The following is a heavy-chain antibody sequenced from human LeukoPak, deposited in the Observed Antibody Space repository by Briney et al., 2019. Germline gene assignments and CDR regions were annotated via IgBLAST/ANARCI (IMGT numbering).Heavy chain of an antibody. J-gene: IGHJ4*02. Sequence: GGSLRLSCAASGFTFSSYWMSWVRQAPGMGLEWVSSIGSSGDITYYADSVKGRFTISRDNSKNTLYLQMNSLRAEDTAVYYCARDIDNGDYVVYWGQGTLVTVSS. D-gene: IGHD4-17*01. CDR3: ARDIDNGDYVVY. CDR1: GFTFSSYW. V-gene: IGHV3-23*01. CDR2: IGSSGDIT.